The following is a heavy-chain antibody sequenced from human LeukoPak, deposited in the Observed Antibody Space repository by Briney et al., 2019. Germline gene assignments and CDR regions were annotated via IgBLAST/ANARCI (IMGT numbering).Heavy chain of an antibody. D-gene: IGHD3-22*01. Sequence: GGSLRLSCAASGFSFSSLWMHWVRQAPGKGLVWVSRINSDGSITSNADSVKGRFTISRDNAKNTLFLQMNSLRAEDTAVYYCVRDLWNYYDSSGYYYEDYWGQGTLVTVSS. CDR3: VRDLWNYYDSSGYYYEDY. J-gene: IGHJ4*02. V-gene: IGHV3-74*01. CDR1: GFSFSSLW. CDR2: INSDGSIT.